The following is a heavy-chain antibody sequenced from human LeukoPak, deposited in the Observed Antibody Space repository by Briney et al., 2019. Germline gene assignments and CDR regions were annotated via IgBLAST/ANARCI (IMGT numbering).Heavy chain of an antibody. V-gene: IGHV3-48*03. CDR2: ISSSGSTI. D-gene: IGHD3-3*01. CDR1: GFTFSSYE. Sequence: GGSLRLSCAASGFTFSSYEMNWVRQAPGKGLEWVSYISSSGSTIYYAGSLKGRFTISRDNAKNSLYLQMNSLRAEDTAVYYCARGYYNFWSGYRAEYYFDYWGQGTLVTVSS. J-gene: IGHJ4*02. CDR3: ARGYYNFWSGYRAEYYFDY.